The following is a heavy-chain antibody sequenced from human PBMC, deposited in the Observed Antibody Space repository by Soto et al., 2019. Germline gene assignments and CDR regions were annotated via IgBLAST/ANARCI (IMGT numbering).Heavy chain of an antibody. D-gene: IGHD4-17*01. CDR1: RFRFSDYT. J-gene: IGHJ3*02. V-gene: IGHV3-21*01. CDR3: ARRGSEVTTVGGALDM. CDR2: ISIISTYI. Sequence: EVQLVESGGGLVKPGGSLRLSCVASRFRFSDYTMTWVRQAPGKGLEWVSSISIISTYIYYGDSVKGRFTISRDNAKNSLYLQMNSLRVEDTAVYYCARRGSEVTTVGGALDMWGQGTTVTVSS.